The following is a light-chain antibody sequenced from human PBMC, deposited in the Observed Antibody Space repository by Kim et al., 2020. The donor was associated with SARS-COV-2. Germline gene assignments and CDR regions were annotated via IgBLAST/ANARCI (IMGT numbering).Light chain of an antibody. J-gene: IGLJ2*01. CDR2: DVS. V-gene: IGLV2-11*01. CDR3: CSYTDSDTLI. CDR1: SSDIDRYNI. Sequence: GQSVTVSCTCTSSDIDRYNIVSGYQSHPGRPPKLMIYDVSRRPSGVPDRFSGARSGTSASRTISGLQAEDEADYYGCSYTDSDTLIFGGGTQLTVL.